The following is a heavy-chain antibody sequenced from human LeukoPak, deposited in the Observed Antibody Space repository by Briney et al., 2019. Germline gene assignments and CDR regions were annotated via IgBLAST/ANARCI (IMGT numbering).Heavy chain of an antibody. V-gene: IGHV3-30*02. Sequence: PGXXLRLSCAASGFTFSSYGMHWVRQAPGKGLEWVAFIRYDGSNKYYADSVKGRFTISRDNSKNTLYLQMNSLRAEDTAVYYCAASIVEYYYYMDVWGKGTTVTVSS. CDR2: IRYDGSNK. D-gene: IGHD1-26*01. CDR1: GFTFSSYG. CDR3: AASIVEYYYYMDV. J-gene: IGHJ6*03.